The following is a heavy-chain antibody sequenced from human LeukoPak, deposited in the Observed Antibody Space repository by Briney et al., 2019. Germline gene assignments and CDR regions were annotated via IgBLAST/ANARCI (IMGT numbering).Heavy chain of an antibody. CDR1: GGSISSGDYY. CDR2: IHYSGSS. V-gene: IGHV4-30-4*01. Sequence: PSETLSLTCTVSGGSISSGDYYWSWIRQPPGKGLEWVGYIHYSGSSYYNSSLESRITISVDTSKNQFSLKLNSVTAADTAVYHCARRKYRYDSSGYFDYWGQGTLVTVSS. J-gene: IGHJ4*02. CDR3: ARRKYRYDSSGYFDY. D-gene: IGHD3-22*01.